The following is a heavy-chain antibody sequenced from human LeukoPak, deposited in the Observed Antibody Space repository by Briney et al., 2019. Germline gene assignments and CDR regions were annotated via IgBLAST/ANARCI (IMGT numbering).Heavy chain of an antibody. D-gene: IGHD1-26*01. V-gene: IGHV4-59*01. J-gene: IGHJ3*02. CDR1: GVSRSSDY. CDR3: ARGLQWDLQAFDI. CDR2: VSYGGNT. Sequence: PSETLSLTCTVSGVSRSSDYWSWIRQPPGKGLEWIGYVSYGGNTNYNPSLMSRVTISVDTSKNQFSLKLSSVTAANTAVYYCARGLQWDLQAFDIWGQGTMVTVSS.